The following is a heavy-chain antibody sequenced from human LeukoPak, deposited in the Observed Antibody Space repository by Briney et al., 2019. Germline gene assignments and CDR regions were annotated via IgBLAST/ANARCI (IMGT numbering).Heavy chain of an antibody. CDR3: ARDPYYYGSGSPLYFDY. D-gene: IGHD3-10*01. V-gene: IGHV3-30*04. CDR1: GFTFSSYA. CDR2: ISYDGSNK. Sequence: GGSLRLSCAASGFTFSSYAMHWVRQAPGKGLEWVAVISYDGSNKYYADSVKGRFTISRDNSKNTLYLQMYSLRAEDTAVYYCARDPYYYGSGSPLYFDYWGQGTLVTVSS. J-gene: IGHJ4*02.